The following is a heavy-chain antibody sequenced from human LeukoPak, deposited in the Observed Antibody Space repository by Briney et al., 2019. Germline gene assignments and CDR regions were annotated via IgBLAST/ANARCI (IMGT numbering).Heavy chain of an antibody. J-gene: IGHJ4*02. CDR2: IYYSGST. Sequence: SETLSLTCTVSGGSISSGGYYWSWIRQHPGKGLEWIGYIYYSGSTYYNPSLKSRVTISVDTSKNQFSPKLSSVTAADTAVYYCGGYCSSTSCPTYFDYWGQGTLVTVSS. D-gene: IGHD2-2*01. CDR3: GGYCSSTSCPTYFDY. CDR1: GGSISSGGYY. V-gene: IGHV4-31*03.